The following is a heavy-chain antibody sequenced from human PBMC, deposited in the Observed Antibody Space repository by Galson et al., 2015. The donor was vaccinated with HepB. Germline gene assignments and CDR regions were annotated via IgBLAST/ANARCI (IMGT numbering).Heavy chain of an antibody. D-gene: IGHD3-22*01. CDR1: GFTFSSYS. Sequence: SLRLSCAASGFTFSSYSMNWVRQAPGKGLEWVSYISSSSSTIYYADSVKGRFTISRDNAKNSLYLQMNSLRAEDTAVYYCAGGYYYDSPYYFDYWGQGTLVTVSS. V-gene: IGHV3-48*01. CDR3: AGGYYYDSPYYFDY. CDR2: ISSSSSTI. J-gene: IGHJ4*02.